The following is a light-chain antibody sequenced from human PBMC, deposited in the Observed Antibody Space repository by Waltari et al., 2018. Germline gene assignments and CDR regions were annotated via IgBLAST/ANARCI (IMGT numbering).Light chain of an antibody. CDR2: WAS. CDR1: QSVLYSSNNKNY. J-gene: IGKJ1*01. V-gene: IGKV4-1*01. CDR3: QQYYSTPWT. Sequence: SQSVLYSSNNKNYLAWYQQKPGQPPKLLIYWASTRESGVPDRFSGSGSGTDFTLTISSLQAEDVAVYYCQQYYSTPWTFGQGTKVEIK.